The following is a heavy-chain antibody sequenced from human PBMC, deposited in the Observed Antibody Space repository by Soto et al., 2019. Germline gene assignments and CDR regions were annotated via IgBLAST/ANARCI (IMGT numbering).Heavy chain of an antibody. D-gene: IGHD3-3*01. J-gene: IGHJ4*02. CDR3: ARDYDFWSGSPLFSFDY. V-gene: IGHV3-30-3*01. CDR1: GFTFSSYA. CDR2: ISYDGSNK. Sequence: GGSLRLSCAASGFTFSSYAMHWVRQAPGKGLEWVAVISYDGSNKYYADSVKGRFTISRDNSKNTLYLQMNSLRAEDTAVYYCARDYDFWSGSPLFSFDYWGQGTLVTVSS.